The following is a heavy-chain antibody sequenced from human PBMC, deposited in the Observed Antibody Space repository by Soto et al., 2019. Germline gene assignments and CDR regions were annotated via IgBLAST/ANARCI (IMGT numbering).Heavy chain of an antibody. CDR2: IYYSGST. CDR1: GGSISSYY. V-gene: IGHV4-59*08. D-gene: IGHD3-10*01. Sequence: SETLSLTCTVSGGSISSYYWSWIRQPPGKGLEWIGYIYYSGSTNYNPSLKSRVTISVDTSKNQFSLKLSSVTAADTAVYYCARHLTFFNYGSGSYSYYYYYMDVWGKGTTVTVSS. CDR3: ARHLTFFNYGSGSYSYYYYYMDV. J-gene: IGHJ6*03.